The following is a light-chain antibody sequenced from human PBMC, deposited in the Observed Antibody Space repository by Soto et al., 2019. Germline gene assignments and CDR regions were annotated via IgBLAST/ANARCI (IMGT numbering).Light chain of an antibody. CDR3: CSYAGSNTYV. CDR2: GVT. V-gene: IGLV2-23*02. CDR1: SSDVGSYNL. Sequence: QSALTQPVSVSGSPGQSITISCTGTSSDVGSYNLVSWYQQHPGKAPKFMIYGVTKRPSGVSNRFSGSKSGNTASLTISGLQAEDEADYYCCSYAGSNTYVFGTGTKVTVL. J-gene: IGLJ1*01.